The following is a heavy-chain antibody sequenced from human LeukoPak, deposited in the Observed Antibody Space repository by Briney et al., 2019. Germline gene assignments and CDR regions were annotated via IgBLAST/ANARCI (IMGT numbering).Heavy chain of an antibody. J-gene: IGHJ4*02. V-gene: IGHV3-48*02. CDR3: ASSRQVDS. Sequence: GGSLRLSCAASGFTFGTYSMNWVRQAPGKGLEWVSYIGSSSGTIKYADFVKGRFTISRDNAKNSLYLQMNSLRDEDTAVYYCASSRQVDSWGQGTLVTVSS. CDR2: IGSSSGTI. CDR1: GFTFGTYS.